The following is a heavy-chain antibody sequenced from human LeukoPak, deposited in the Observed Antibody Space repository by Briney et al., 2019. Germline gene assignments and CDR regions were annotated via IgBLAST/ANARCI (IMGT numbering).Heavy chain of an antibody. CDR1: GFPVNTNY. V-gene: IGHV3-53*01. CDR3: ARDRYCSGGSCYRGFDWPDAFDI. CDR2: IYSGGTT. Sequence: PGGSLRLSCAASGFPVNTNYMSWVRQAPGKGLEWVSVIYSGGTTDYADSVKGRFTISRDDSKNTVNLQMNSLRAEDTAVYYCARDRYCSGGSCYRGFDWPDAFDIWGQGTMVTVSS. D-gene: IGHD2-15*01. J-gene: IGHJ3*02.